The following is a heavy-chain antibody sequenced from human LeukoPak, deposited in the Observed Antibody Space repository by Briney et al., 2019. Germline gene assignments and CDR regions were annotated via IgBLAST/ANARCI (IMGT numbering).Heavy chain of an antibody. CDR3: AKSDLVLITRGGAFDI. Sequence: GGSLRLSCAASGFTFDDYAMHWVRQAPGKGLEWVSGISWNSGSIGYADSVKGRFTISRDNAKNSLYLQMNSLRAEDTALYYCAKSDLVLITRGGAFDIWGQGTMVTVSS. D-gene: IGHD3-22*01. V-gene: IGHV3-9*01. CDR1: GFTFDDYA. J-gene: IGHJ3*02. CDR2: ISWNSGSI.